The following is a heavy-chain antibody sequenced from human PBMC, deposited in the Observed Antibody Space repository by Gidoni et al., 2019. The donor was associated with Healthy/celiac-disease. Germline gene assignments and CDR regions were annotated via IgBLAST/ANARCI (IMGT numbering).Heavy chain of an antibody. CDR1: GGSISSSSYY. CDR2: IYYSGST. CDR3: ARDGWYSGTYYGMDV. D-gene: IGHD1-26*01. Sequence: QLQLQESGPGLVKPSETLSLTCTVSGGSISSSSYYWGWIRQPPGKGLEWIGSIYYSGSTYYNPSLKSRVTISVDTSKNQFSLKLSSVTAADTAVYYCARDGWYSGTYYGMDVWGQGTTVTVSS. V-gene: IGHV4-39*07. J-gene: IGHJ6*02.